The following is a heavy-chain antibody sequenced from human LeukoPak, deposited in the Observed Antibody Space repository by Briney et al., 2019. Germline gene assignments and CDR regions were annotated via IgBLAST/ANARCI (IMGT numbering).Heavy chain of an antibody. D-gene: IGHD6-19*01. V-gene: IGHV1-18*04. Sequence: ASVKVSCKASGYTFSNYGISWVRQAPGLGLEWMGWTNYNGNTNYAQKFQDRVTMTTDTSTTTAYTELRSLESDDTAVYYCARHSGSGWQALGYWGQGTLVTVSS. CDR3: ARHSGSGWQALGY. CDR1: GYTFSNYG. CDR2: TNYNGNT. J-gene: IGHJ4*02.